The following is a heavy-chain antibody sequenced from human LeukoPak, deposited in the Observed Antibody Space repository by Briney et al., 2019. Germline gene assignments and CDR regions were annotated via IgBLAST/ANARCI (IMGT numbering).Heavy chain of an antibody. J-gene: IGHJ3*02. CDR1: GYTFTGYG. Sequence: ASVKVSCKASGYTFTGYGISWVRQAPGQGLEWMGWINTYNGNTNYAQRLQGRVTMTTDTSTSTAHMELRSLRSDDTAVYYCARGAAAREEVDIWGQGTMVTVSS. D-gene: IGHD6-6*01. V-gene: IGHV1-18*01. CDR2: INTYNGNT. CDR3: ARGAAAREEVDI.